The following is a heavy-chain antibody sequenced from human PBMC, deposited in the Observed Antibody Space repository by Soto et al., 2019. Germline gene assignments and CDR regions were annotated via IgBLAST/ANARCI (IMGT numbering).Heavy chain of an antibody. J-gene: IGHJ4*02. CDR1: GGSINTFY. D-gene: IGHD5-12*01. V-gene: IGHV4-4*07. CDR2: IFSSGST. Sequence: LETLSLTCTVSGGSINTFYWSWVRQPAGKGLEWIGRIFSSGSTSFNPSLESRVAMSVDTSKNHFSLNLSSVTAADMAVYYCAREGSYSAYNFAHGIQLWSFDFWGRGALVTVSS. CDR3: AREGSYSAYNFAHGIQLWSFDF.